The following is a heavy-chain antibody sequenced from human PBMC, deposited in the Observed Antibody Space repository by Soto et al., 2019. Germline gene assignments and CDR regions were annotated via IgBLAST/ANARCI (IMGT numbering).Heavy chain of an antibody. CDR3: ARALSPDSSGWYGYFDY. CDR2: IYYSGST. D-gene: IGHD6-19*01. Sequence: QVQLQESGPGLVKPSQTLSLTCTVSGGSISSGGYYWSWIRQHPGKGLEWIGYIYYSGSTYYNPSLKSRVTISVYTSTNQFSLKLSSVTTADTTVYYCARALSPDSSGWYGYFDYWGQGTLVTVSS. V-gene: IGHV4-31*03. J-gene: IGHJ4*02. CDR1: GGSISSGGYY.